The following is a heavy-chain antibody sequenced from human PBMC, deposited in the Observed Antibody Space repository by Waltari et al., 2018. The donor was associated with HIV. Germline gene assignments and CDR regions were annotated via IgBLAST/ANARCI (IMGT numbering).Heavy chain of an antibody. Sequence: QVQLVESGGGVVQPGRSLRLSCAASGFIFSTYAVHWVRQAPGEGLEWVALISYDGSDESYADSVKGRFTISRDNSKNTLYLQMSLRAEDTAVYYCARAPPYSTRWFYDAFDIWGQGTMVTVSS. CDR3: ARAPPYSTRWFYDAFDI. J-gene: IGHJ3*02. CDR1: GFIFSTYA. CDR2: ISYDGSDE. D-gene: IGHD6-13*01. V-gene: IGHV3-30*01.